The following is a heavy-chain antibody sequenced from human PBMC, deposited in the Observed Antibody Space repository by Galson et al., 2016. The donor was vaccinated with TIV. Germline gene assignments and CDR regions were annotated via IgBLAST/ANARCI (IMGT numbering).Heavy chain of an antibody. V-gene: IGHV3-21*01. D-gene: IGHD3-3*01. CDR1: GFTFSSYT. J-gene: IGHJ4*02. Sequence: SLRLSCAASGFTFSSYTMHWVRQAPGKEPQWVSSISSSSTFIYYADSVKGRFTISRDNTNDLLYLEMSNLRVEDTAMYYCARESQPTLFGVSIIDYWGQGTVVTVSS. CDR3: ARESQPTLFGVSIIDY. CDR2: ISSSSTFI.